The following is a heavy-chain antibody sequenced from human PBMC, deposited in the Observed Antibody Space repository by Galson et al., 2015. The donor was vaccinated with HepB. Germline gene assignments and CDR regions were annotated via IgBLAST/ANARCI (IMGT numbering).Heavy chain of an antibody. CDR1: GFTFRSYW. CDR2: IQQDGSEK. Sequence: SLRLSCAASGFTFRSYWMTWVRQSPGKGLEWVANIQQDGSEKYCVDSVKGRFTISRDNAKNSLFLQMNSLRAEDTAVYYCARSLFGYNDFDYWGQGALVTVSS. J-gene: IGHJ4*02. D-gene: IGHD5-24*01. V-gene: IGHV3-7*03. CDR3: ARSLFGYNDFDY.